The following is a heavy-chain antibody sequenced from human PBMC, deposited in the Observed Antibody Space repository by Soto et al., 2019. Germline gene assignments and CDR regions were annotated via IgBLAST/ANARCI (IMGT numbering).Heavy chain of an antibody. Sequence: SETLSLTCAVSGGSISSGGYAWAWIRQPPGKGLEWVGYIYQSGSTYYNPSLKSRVTIAADTSKNQFSLNLASVTAADTAVYYCARSYSGGDAYFDYWGQGTVVTVSS. J-gene: IGHJ4*02. D-gene: IGHD2-21*02. V-gene: IGHV4-30-2*01. CDR2: IYQSGST. CDR3: ARSYSGGDAYFDY. CDR1: GGSISSGGYA.